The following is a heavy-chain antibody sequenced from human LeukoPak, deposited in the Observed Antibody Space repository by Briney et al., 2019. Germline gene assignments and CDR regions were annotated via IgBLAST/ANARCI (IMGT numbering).Heavy chain of an antibody. V-gene: IGHV3-30*04. J-gene: IGHJ5*02. CDR1: GFTFSSYA. CDR3: ARGEYCSSTSCYEHWFDP. D-gene: IGHD2-2*01. CDR2: ISYDGSNK. Sequence: GSLRLSCAASGFTFSSYAMHWVRQAPGKGLEWVAVISYDGSNKYYADSVKGRFTISRDNSKNTLYLQMNSLRAEDTAVYYCARGEYCSSTSCYEHWFDPWGQGTLVTVSS.